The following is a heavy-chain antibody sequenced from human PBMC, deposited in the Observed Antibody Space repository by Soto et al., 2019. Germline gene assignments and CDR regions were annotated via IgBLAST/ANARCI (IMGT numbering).Heavy chain of an antibody. Sequence: QAQLVQSGPEVKKPGSSVKVSCKDSGGLLSSFALSWVRQAPGQGPEWLGGIIPVFGKTNYAEKLQSRVTITPDKSTNTAYMEQSSPRSGDTRMYYWGRGGGHYVRVNEFWGQGTLVTDSS. J-gene: IGHJ1*01. CDR1: GGLLSSFA. CDR2: IIPVFGKT. CDR3: GRGGGHYVRVNEF. V-gene: IGHV1-69*06. D-gene: IGHD3-10*02.